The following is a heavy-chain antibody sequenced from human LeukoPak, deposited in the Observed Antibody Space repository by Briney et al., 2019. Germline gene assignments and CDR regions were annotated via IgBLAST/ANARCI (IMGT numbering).Heavy chain of an antibody. Sequence: SETLSLTCGVSGGSISSTNWWTWVRQPPGEGLEWIGESHLSGRTNYNPSLESRVTMSVDMSENPISLKLTSVTAADTAVYYCAREGGPYRPLDYSGQGTLVTVSS. CDR3: AREGGPYRPLDY. V-gene: IGHV4-4*02. J-gene: IGHJ4*02. CDR2: SHLSGRT. CDR1: GGSISSTNW.